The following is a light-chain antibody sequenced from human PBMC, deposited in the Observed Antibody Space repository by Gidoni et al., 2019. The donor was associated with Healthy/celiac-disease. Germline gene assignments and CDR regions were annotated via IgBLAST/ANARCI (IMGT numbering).Light chain of an antibody. V-gene: IGLV3-21*02. CDR1: NIGSKS. J-gene: IGLJ3*02. CDR2: DDS. CDR3: QVWDSSSDHPGGV. Sequence: SYVLTQPPSVSVATGQTARITCGGNNIGSKSVHLYQQKPGQAPVLVVYDDSDRPSGIPERFSGSNSGNTATLTISRVEAGDEADYYCQVWDSSSDHPGGVFGGGTKLTVL.